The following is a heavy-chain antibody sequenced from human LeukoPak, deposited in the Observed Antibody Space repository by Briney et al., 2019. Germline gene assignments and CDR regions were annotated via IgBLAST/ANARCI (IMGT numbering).Heavy chain of an antibody. CDR1: GGPISVDY. J-gene: IGHJ4*02. CDR3: AQMTIHGDSVL. Sequence: SETLSLTCIVSGGPISVDYGNWIRQAPGKVLEWIGYIYYTGRTKYNPSLASRLTISIDTSKSQFSLRLTSVTAADTAVYYCAQMTIHGDSVLWGQGSLVTVSS. D-gene: IGHD2-21*02. CDR2: IYYTGRT. V-gene: IGHV4-59*01.